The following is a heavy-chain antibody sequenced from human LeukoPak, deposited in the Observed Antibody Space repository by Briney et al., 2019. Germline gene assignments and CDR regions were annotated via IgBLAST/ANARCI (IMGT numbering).Heavy chain of an antibody. J-gene: IGHJ4*02. CDR3: AKPFQYDYGGNRAPLDY. D-gene: IGHD4-23*01. V-gene: IGHV3-23*01. CDR2: ISGSGGST. CDR1: GFTFSSYA. Sequence: AGGSLRLSCAASGFTFSSYAMSWVRQAPGKGLEWVSAISGSGGSTYYADSVKGRFTISRGNSKNTLYLQMNSLRAEDTAVYYCAKPFQYDYGGNRAPLDYWGQGTLVTVSS.